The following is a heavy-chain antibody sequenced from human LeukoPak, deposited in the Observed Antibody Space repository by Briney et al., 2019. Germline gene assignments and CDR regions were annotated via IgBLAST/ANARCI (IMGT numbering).Heavy chain of an antibody. D-gene: IGHD3-22*01. J-gene: IGHJ5*02. V-gene: IGHV3-9*01. CDR3: AKEVRYYYDSSGYGNWFDP. Sequence: HPGGSLRLSCAASGFTFDDYAMPWVRQAPGKGLEWVSGISWNSGSIGYADSVKGRFTISRDNAKNSLYLQMNSLRAEDTALYYCAKEVRYYYDSSGYGNWFDPWGQGTLVTVSS. CDR1: GFTFDDYA. CDR2: ISWNSGSI.